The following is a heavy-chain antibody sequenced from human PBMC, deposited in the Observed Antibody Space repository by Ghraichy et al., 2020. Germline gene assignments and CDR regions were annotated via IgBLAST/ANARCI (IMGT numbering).Heavy chain of an antibody. CDR2: ISSSTRYI. D-gene: IGHD6-19*01. CDR3: SRGGGAGTPVLYHMDV. Sequence: GGSLRLSCVASGLMFSPNTMNWVRQAPGKGLEWVSSISSSTRYIYYADSVKGRFNISRDNAQNSLYLQMNSLRAEDTAVYYCSRGGGAGTPVLYHMDVWGLGTTVTVSS. V-gene: IGHV3-21*01. CDR1: GLMFSPNT. J-gene: IGHJ6*02.